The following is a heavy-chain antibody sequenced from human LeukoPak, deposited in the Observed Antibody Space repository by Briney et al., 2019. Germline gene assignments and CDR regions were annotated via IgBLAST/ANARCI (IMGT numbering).Heavy chain of an antibody. J-gene: IGHJ3*02. Sequence: SETLSLTCTVSGYSISSGYYWGWIRQPPGKGLEWIGNIFYSGSTYYSPSLRSRVTISLDTSRNQFSLKLNSVTAADTAVYYCAKSNGYGLVDIWGQGTMVTVSS. V-gene: IGHV4-38-2*02. CDR3: AKSNGYGLVDI. CDR2: IFYSGST. D-gene: IGHD3-10*01. CDR1: GYSISSGYY.